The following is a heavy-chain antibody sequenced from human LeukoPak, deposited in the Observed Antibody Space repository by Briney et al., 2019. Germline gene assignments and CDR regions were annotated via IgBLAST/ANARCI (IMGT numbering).Heavy chain of an antibody. CDR1: GYTFTGYY. V-gene: IGHV1-2*02. J-gene: IGHJ4*02. Sequence: GASVKVSCKASGYTFTGYYMHWVRQAPGQGLEWMGWINPNSGGTNYAQKFQGRVTMTRDTSISTAYMELSRLRSDDTAAYYCARGALYNWNYVLFDYWGQGTLVTVSS. D-gene: IGHD1-7*01. CDR2: INPNSGGT. CDR3: ARGALYNWNYVLFDY.